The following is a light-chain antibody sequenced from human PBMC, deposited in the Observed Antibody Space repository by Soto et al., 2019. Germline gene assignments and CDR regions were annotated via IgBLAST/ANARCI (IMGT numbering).Light chain of an antibody. J-gene: IGKJ4*01. CDR2: DAS. CDR3: QQRSNWPA. CDR1: QSVSSY. Sequence: EIVLTQSPATLSLSPGERATLSCRASQSVSSYLAWYQQKPGQAPRLLIYDASNRATGIPARFSRSGSGTDITLTLSSLEPEDFAVYYCQQRSNWPAFGGGTKVEIK. V-gene: IGKV3-11*01.